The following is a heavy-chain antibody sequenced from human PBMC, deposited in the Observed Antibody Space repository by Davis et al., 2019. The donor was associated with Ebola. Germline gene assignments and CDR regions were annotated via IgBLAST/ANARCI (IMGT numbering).Heavy chain of an antibody. CDR2: ISWNSGSI. D-gene: IGHD3-9*01. Sequence: SLKISCAASGFTFSSYAMHWVRQAPGKGLEWVSGISWNSGSIGYADSVKGRFTISRDNAKNSLYLQMNSLRAEDTALYYCAKGPLLRYFDWLLYERLDYYGMDVWGQGTTVTVSS. CDR3: AKGPLLRYFDWLLYERLDYYGMDV. V-gene: IGHV3-9*01. CDR1: GFTFSSYA. J-gene: IGHJ6*02.